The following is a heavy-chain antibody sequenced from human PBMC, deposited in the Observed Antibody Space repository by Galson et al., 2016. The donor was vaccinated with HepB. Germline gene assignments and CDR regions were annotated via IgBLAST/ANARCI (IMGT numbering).Heavy chain of an antibody. D-gene: IGHD6-19*01. Sequence: QSGAEVKKPGESLKISCRTSGYSFSNYWIGWVRQMPGKGLEWMGIIWPGDSEARYSPSFQGQVTISADKSISTAYLQWSSLKASDTAMYYCAREDSGWSSHFDNWGQGSLVTVSS. CDR1: GYSFSNYW. CDR3: AREDSGWSSHFDN. J-gene: IGHJ4*02. CDR2: IWPGDSEA. V-gene: IGHV5-51*01.